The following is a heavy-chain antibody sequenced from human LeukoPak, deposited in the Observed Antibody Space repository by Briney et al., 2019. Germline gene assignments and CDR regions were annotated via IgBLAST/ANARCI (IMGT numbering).Heavy chain of an antibody. D-gene: IGHD3-10*01. V-gene: IGHV3-33*01. CDR1: GFTFSTYA. Sequence: GGSLRLSCAASGFTFSTYAMHWVRQAPGKGLEWVAIIWNDGSKTHYADPVRGRFTISRDTSSNTLYLQMNSLRAEDTALYYCARPLRPGSGTFLIDQWGQGALVTVTS. CDR3: ARPLRPGSGTFLIDQ. J-gene: IGHJ4*02. CDR2: IWNDGSKT.